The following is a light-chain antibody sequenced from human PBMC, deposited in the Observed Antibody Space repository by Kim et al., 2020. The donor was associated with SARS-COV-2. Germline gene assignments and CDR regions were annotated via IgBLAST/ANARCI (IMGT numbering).Light chain of an antibody. J-gene: IGKJ2*01. V-gene: IGKV2-28*01. CDR2: LGS. Sequence: GEPASISCRSSQSLLHSNGYNFLDWYLQKPGQSPQLLIYLGSNRASGVPDRFSGSGSGTDFTLKISRVEADDVGVYYCMQTIETRTFGQGTKLEI. CDR1: QSLLHSNGYNF. CDR3: MQTIETRT.